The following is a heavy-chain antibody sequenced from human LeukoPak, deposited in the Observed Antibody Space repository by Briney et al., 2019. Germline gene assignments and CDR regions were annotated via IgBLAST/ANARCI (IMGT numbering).Heavy chain of an antibody. Sequence: SGTLSLTCAVSGGSISSSNWWSWVRQPPGKGLEWIGEIYHSGSTNYNPSLKSRVTISVDKSKNQFSLKLSCVTAADTAVYYCARARALSVTTFRNDAFDIWGQGTMVTVSS. CDR2: IYHSGST. CDR3: ARARALSVTTFRNDAFDI. V-gene: IGHV4-4*02. D-gene: IGHD4-17*01. J-gene: IGHJ3*02. CDR1: GGSISSSNW.